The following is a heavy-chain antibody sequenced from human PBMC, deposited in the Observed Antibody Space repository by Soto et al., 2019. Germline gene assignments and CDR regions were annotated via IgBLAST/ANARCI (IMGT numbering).Heavy chain of an antibody. CDR2: IYHSGTT. CDR1: GGSISSGGYY. D-gene: IGHD4-4*01. Sequence: SETLSLTCTVSGGSISSGGYYWSWIRQHPGKGLEWIGYIYHSGTTYYNPSLKSRVTISVDTSKNQFSLKLTSVTAADTAVYYCARDRRDSHYFYYAMDVWDQGTTVTVSS. CDR3: ARDRRDSHYFYYAMDV. J-gene: IGHJ6*02. V-gene: IGHV4-31*03.